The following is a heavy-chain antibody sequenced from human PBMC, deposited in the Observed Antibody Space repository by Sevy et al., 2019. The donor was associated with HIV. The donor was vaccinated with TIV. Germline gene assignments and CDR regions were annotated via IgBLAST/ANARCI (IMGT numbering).Heavy chain of an antibody. CDR1: GFTFSSYA. CDR2: ISSNGGST. J-gene: IGHJ3*02. D-gene: IGHD2-8*02. V-gene: IGHV3-64*01. CDR3: ARAPPGGVVAFDI. Sequence: GESLKISCAASGFTFSSYAMHWVRQAPGKGLEYVSAISSNGGSTYYANSVKGRFTISRDNSKNTLYLQMGSLSAEDMAVYYCARAPPGGVVAFDIWGQGTMVTVSS.